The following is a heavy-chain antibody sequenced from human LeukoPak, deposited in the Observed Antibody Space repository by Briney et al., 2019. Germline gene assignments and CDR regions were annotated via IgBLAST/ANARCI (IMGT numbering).Heavy chain of an antibody. CDR1: GGSFSGYY. V-gene: IGHV4-34*01. CDR3: ARAGYYDFWSGPRRGYFDY. D-gene: IGHD3-3*01. CDR2: INHSGST. J-gene: IGHJ4*02. Sequence: SETLSLTCAVYGGSFSGYYWSWIRQPPGKGLEWIGEINHSGSTNYNPSLKSRVTISVDTSKNQFSLKLSSVTAADTAVYYCARAGYYDFWSGPRRGYFDYWGRGTLVTVSP.